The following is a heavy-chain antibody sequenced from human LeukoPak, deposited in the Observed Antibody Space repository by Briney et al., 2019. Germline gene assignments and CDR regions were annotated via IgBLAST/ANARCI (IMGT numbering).Heavy chain of an antibody. D-gene: IGHD2-21*02. CDR2: IHYGGTT. J-gene: IGHJ4*02. Sequence: SSETLSLTCTVSGGSIGSGYYWAWIRQPPGKGLEWIGSIHYGGTTHYNPSLRSRVTISADTSKNQFALDLRSVTAADTAVYYCTRDIGDFVSDFWGQGTLVTVSS. CDR3: TRDIGDFVSDF. CDR1: GGSIGSGYY. V-gene: IGHV4-39*02.